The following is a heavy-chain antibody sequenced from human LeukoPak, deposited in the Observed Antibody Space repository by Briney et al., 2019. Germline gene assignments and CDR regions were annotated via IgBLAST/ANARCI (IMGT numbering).Heavy chain of an antibody. D-gene: IGHD5-24*01. V-gene: IGHV1-2*02. J-gene: IGHJ3*02. CDR1: GYTLNRYG. Sequence: ASVKVSCKASGYTLNRYGISWVRQAPGQGLEWMGWINPNSGGTNYAQKFQGRVTMTRDTSISTAYMELSRLRSDDTAVYYCARARDGYNSDAFDIWGQGTMVTVSS. CDR2: INPNSGGT. CDR3: ARARDGYNSDAFDI.